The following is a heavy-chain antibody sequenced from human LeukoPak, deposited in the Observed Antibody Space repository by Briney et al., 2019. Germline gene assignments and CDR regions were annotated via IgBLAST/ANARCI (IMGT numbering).Heavy chain of an antibody. J-gene: IGHJ4*02. CDR3: AKNGRWQAYYFDY. Sequence: PGASLRLSCAASGFTFSGYAMSWVRQAPGKGLEWVSSISGGGGNTYYADSVKGRFTISRDNSKNTLYLQMSSLRAEDTAVYYCAKNGRWQAYYFDYWGQGTLVTVSS. CDR1: GFTFSGYA. D-gene: IGHD4-23*01. V-gene: IGHV3-23*01. CDR2: ISGGGGNT.